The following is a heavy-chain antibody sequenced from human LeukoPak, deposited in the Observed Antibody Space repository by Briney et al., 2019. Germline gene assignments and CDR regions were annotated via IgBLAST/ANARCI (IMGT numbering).Heavy chain of an antibody. V-gene: IGHV3-15*01. Sequence: PGGSLRLSCAASGFTLINAWMTWVRQAPGKGLEWVGRIKSEVEGGTTDYAAPVKDRFTISRDDSKTILYLQMSSLKTEDTAVYYCVTEPPPYGDFPGLDYWGQGTLVTVSS. CDR3: VTEPPPYGDFPGLDY. CDR2: IKSEVEGGTT. J-gene: IGHJ4*02. CDR1: GFTLINAW. D-gene: IGHD4-17*01.